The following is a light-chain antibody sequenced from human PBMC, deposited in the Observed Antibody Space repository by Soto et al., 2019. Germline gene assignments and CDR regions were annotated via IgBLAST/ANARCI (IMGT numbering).Light chain of an antibody. J-gene: IGKJ1*01. CDR2: GAS. CDR1: QSVSSNY. CDR3: QQFGRSPPSWT. V-gene: IGKV3-20*01. Sequence: ETVLTQSPGTLSLSPGERATLSCRASQSVSSNYLAWYQQKPGQAPRLLMYGASTRATGIPDRFSGSGSGNDFPLTLSRLEPEDFAVYYCQQFGRSPPSWTFGQGTKVEIK.